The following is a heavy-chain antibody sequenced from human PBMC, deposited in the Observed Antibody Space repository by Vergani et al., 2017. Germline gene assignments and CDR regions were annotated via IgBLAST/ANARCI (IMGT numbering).Heavy chain of an antibody. Sequence: QVQLQESGPGLVKPSGTLSLTCAVSGGSISSSNWWSWVRQPPGKGLEWCGEIYHSGSTNYNPSLKSRGTISVDKSKNQFSLKLSSVTAADTAVYYCARTLGYSYGTTLFDYWGQGTLVTVSS. D-gene: IGHD5-18*01. CDR1: GGSISSSNW. CDR3: ARTLGYSYGTTLFDY. V-gene: IGHV4-4*02. CDR2: IYHSGST. J-gene: IGHJ4*02.